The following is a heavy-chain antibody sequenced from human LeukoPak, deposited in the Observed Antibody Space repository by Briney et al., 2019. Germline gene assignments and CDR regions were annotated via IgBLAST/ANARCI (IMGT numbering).Heavy chain of an antibody. CDR1: GYTFTSYD. Sequence: ASVKVSCKASGYTFTSYDINWVRQATGQGLEWMGWMNPNSGNTGYAQKFQGRVTMTRNTSISTAYMERSSLRSEDTAVYYCARGNNILTGYYTDEDYWGQGTLVTVSS. CDR3: ARGNNILTGYYTDEDY. V-gene: IGHV1-8*01. J-gene: IGHJ4*02. CDR2: MNPNSGNT. D-gene: IGHD3-9*01.